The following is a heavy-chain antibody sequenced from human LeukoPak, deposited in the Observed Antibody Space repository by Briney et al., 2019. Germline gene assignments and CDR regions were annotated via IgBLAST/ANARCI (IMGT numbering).Heavy chain of an antibody. V-gene: IGHV3-53*01. J-gene: IGHJ6*03. CDR3: ARVAWADEFRSGYYSMDV. D-gene: IGHD3-10*01. CDR2: IYSVGST. Sequence: GGSLRHSSAAPTLIVTSSYMTRIRQAIGKGLNRDPVIYSVGSTYHTDSVKGRFTISRDNSKSTLYLQMSSLRAEDRAVYYCARVAWADEFRSGYYSMDVWGKGTTVTVSS. CDR1: TLIVTSSY.